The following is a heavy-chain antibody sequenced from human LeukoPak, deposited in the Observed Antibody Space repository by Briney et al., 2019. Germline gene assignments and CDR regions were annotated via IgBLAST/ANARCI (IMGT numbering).Heavy chain of an antibody. J-gene: IGHJ5*02. D-gene: IGHD3-22*01. V-gene: IGHV3-11*01. CDR3: AKAEVVITTSWFDP. CDR2: ISSSGSTI. CDR1: GFTFSDYY. Sequence: GGSLRLSCAASGFTFSDYYMSWIRQAPGKGLEWVSYISSSGSTIYYADSVKGRFTISRDNSKNTLYLQMNSLRAEDTAVYYCAKAEVVITTSWFDPWGQGTLATVSS.